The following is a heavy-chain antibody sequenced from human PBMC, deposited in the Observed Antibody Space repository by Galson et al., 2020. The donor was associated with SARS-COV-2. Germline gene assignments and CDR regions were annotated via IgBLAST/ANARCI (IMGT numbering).Heavy chain of an antibody. CDR1: GGPFSGYY. CDR2: ITHSVSA. J-gene: IGHJ6*02. Sequence: SEPLSLTSAVHGGPFSGYYWTWIRQSPGKGLEWIGEITHSVSAKYNPSLKSRVTISLHTSKTQYSLQLRSVTAADTALYYCAKRNELRWFGGLLLSSYNYGMDVWGRGTTVRVSS. CDR3: AKRNELRWFGGLLLSSYNYGMDV. V-gene: IGHV4-34*01. D-gene: IGHD3-10*01.